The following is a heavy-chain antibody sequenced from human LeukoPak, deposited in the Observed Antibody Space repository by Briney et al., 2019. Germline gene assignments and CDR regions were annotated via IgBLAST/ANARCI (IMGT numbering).Heavy chain of an antibody. CDR1: GFTFSDHY. J-gene: IGHJ5*02. Sequence: GGSLRLSCAASGFTFSDHYMDWVRQAPGKGLEWVSAISGSGGSTYYADSVKGRFTISRDNSKNTLYLQMNSLRAEDTAVYYCAKGDGYNYWFDPWGQGTLVTVSS. CDR3: AKGDGYNYWFDP. CDR2: ISGSGGST. V-gene: IGHV3-23*01. D-gene: IGHD5-24*01.